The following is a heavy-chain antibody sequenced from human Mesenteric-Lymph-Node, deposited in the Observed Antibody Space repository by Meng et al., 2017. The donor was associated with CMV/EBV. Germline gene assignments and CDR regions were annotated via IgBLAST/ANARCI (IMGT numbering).Heavy chain of an antibody. J-gene: IGHJ4*02. CDR3: AKDLGGYCSSTTCYLDD. Sequence: GESLKISCAASGFTFSSYATNWVRQAPGKGLEWVSSIGPTGRDTFYADSVKGRFTISRDNSKNMVYLQMNSLGAEDTALYYCAKDLGGYCSSTTCYLDDWGQGTLVTVSS. V-gene: IGHV3-23*01. CDR2: IGPTGRDT. CDR1: GFTFSSYA. D-gene: IGHD2-2*01.